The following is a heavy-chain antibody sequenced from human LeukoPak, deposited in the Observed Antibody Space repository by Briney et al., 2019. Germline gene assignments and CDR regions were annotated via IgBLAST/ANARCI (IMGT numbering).Heavy chain of an antibody. D-gene: IGHD6-19*01. V-gene: IGHV4-59*01. CDR1: GGSISSYY. CDR2: ISYSGST. Sequence: SETLSLTCTVSGGSISSYYWSWIRQPPGKGLEWIGYISYSGSTNYNPSLKSRVTISVDTSKNQLSLKLSSVTAADTAVYYCARDNIAVAKRVNWFDPWGQGTLVTVSS. CDR3: ARDNIAVAKRVNWFDP. J-gene: IGHJ5*02.